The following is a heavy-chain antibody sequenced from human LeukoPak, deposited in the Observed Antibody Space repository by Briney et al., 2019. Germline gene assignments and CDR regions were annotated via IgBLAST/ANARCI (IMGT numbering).Heavy chain of an antibody. CDR3: ASVVVVTAIGRNAFDI. Sequence: GGSLRLSCAASGFTFSSYAMHWVRQAPGKGLEYVSAISSNGGSTYYANSVKGRFTISRDNSKNTLYLQMGSLRAEDMAVYYRASVVVVTAIGRNAFDIWGQGTMVTVSS. V-gene: IGHV3-64*01. D-gene: IGHD2-21*02. J-gene: IGHJ3*02. CDR1: GFTFSSYA. CDR2: ISSNGGST.